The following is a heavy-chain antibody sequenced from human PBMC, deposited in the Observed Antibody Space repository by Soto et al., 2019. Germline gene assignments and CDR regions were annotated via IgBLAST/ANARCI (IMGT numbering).Heavy chain of an antibody. CDR2: IYYSGST. D-gene: IGHD2-15*01. Sequence: SETLPLTCTVSGGTISSYYWSWIRQPPGKGLEWIGYIYYSGSTNYNPSLKSRVTTSVDTSKNQFPLKLSSVTAAATSVYYCRRGYCSGSRCYKPIGYWGQGTRVIVSS. CDR3: RRGYCSGSRCYKPIGY. V-gene: IGHV4-59*01. J-gene: IGHJ4*02. CDR1: GGTISSYY.